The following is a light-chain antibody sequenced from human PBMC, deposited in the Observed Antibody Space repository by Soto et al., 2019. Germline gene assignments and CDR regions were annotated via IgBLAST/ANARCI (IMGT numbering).Light chain of an antibody. V-gene: IGKV1-27*01. Sequence: DVQMTQSPSSLSASEGDRVTITCRASQDISNYLAWYQQKPGKVPKLLIYAASTLQSGVPSRFSGSGFGTDFTLTISSLQPEDVATYYCQKYNGAPWTFGQGTKVEIK. CDR3: QKYNGAPWT. CDR1: QDISNY. J-gene: IGKJ1*01. CDR2: AAS.